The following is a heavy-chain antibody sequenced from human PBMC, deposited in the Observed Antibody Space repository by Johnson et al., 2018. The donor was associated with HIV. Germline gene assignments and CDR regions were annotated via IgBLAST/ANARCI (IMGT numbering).Heavy chain of an antibody. D-gene: IGHD3-10*01. V-gene: IGHV3-23*04. CDR1: GFSFDDYA. Sequence: VLLVESGGGVVQPGRSLRLSCAASGFSFDDYAMHWVRQPPGKGLEWVSAISGSGGSTYYADSVKGRFTISRDNSKNTLYLQMNSLRAEDTAVYYCAKEMEGYYGSGKGDAFDIWGQGTMVTVSS. J-gene: IGHJ3*02. CDR2: ISGSGGST. CDR3: AKEMEGYYGSGKGDAFDI.